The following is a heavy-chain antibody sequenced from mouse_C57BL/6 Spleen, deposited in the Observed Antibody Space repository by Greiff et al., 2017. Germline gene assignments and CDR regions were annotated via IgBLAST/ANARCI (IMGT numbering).Heavy chain of an antibody. CDR1: GYAFSSSW. Sequence: MQLQQSGPELVKPGASVKISCKASGYAFSSSWMNWVKQRPGKGLEWIGRIYPGDGDTNYNGKFKGKATLTADKSSSTAYMQLSSLTSEDSAVYFCARGGYYDYDPHFDYWGQGTTLTVSS. CDR2: IYPGDGDT. D-gene: IGHD2-4*01. J-gene: IGHJ2*01. CDR3: ARGGYYDYDPHFDY. V-gene: IGHV1-82*01.